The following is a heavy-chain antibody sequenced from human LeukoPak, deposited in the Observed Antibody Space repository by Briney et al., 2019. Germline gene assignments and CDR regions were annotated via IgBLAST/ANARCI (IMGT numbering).Heavy chain of an antibody. CDR1: GFTFSSYA. J-gene: IGHJ4*02. D-gene: IGHD6-13*01. Sequence: GRSLRLSCAASGFTFSSYAMHWVRQAPGKGLEWVAVISYDGSNKYYADSVKGRFTISRDNSKNTLYLQMNSLRAEDTAVYYCASVGQLVNRWGGQGTLVTVSS. CDR2: ISYDGSNK. V-gene: IGHV3-30-3*01. CDR3: ASVGQLVNRW.